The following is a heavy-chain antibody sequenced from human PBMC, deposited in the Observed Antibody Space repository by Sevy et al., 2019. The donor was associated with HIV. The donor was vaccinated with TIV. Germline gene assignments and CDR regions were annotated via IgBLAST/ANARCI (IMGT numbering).Heavy chain of an antibody. CDR1: GFTFSNYA. CDR2: LSSDTAGSK. Sequence: GGSLRLSCSASGFTFSNYAMHWVRQAPGKGLEYVSGLSSDTAGSKYYADSVNGRFTISRDNSKNTLYLQMSSLRTEDTAVYYCVKDRIETILWSKGDWFDPWGQGTLVTVSS. J-gene: IGHJ5*02. V-gene: IGHV3-64D*06. D-gene: IGHD3-9*01. CDR3: VKDRIETILWSKGDWFDP.